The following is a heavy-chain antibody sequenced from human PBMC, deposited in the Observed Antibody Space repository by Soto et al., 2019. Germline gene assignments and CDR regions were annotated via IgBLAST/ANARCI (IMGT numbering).Heavy chain of an antibody. Sequence: QVQLQESGPGLVKPLGTLSLTCAVSGGSIIDTAWCSWVRHPPVKGLEGIGEISHSGSTNYNPSLKSTVTISVVKAKNQFSLKVTSVTAAATAVYYCARTKIGSARQFEFWGQGTMGTVSS. J-gene: IGHJ4*02. CDR3: ARTKIGSARQFEF. CDR2: ISHSGST. V-gene: IGHV4-4*02. CDR1: GGSIIDTAW. D-gene: IGHD2-15*01.